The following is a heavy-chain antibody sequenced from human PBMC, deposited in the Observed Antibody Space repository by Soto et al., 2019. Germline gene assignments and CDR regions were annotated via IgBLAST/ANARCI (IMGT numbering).Heavy chain of an antibody. Sequence: QVQLQESGPGLVKPSQTLSLTCTVSGGSISSGDYYWSWIRQPPGKGLDWIGYIFYSGTTYYNPSLKSRVTMSVDTSKHQFSLKLSSVTAADTAVYYCARAQRDLYSYGLALWGQGTLVTVSS. J-gene: IGHJ4*02. CDR3: ARAQRDLYSYGLAL. V-gene: IGHV4-30-4*01. CDR2: IFYSGTT. D-gene: IGHD5-18*01. CDR1: GGSISSGDYY.